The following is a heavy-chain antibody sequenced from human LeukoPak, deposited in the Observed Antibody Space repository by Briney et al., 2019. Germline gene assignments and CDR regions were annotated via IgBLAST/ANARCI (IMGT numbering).Heavy chain of an antibody. V-gene: IGHV3-53*01. CDR3: ARELPFED. Sequence: GGSLRLSCAASGFTVSSNYMAWVRQPPAKGLEWVSILYSAGFTYYADSVKGRFTISRDNSKNTVYLQMHSLRAEDTAVYYCARELPFEDWGQGSLGTVSS. CDR1: GFTVSSNY. J-gene: IGHJ4*02. D-gene: IGHD2-15*01. CDR2: LYSAGFT.